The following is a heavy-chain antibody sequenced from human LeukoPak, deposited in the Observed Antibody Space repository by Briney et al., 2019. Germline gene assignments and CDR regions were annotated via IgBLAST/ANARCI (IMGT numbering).Heavy chain of an antibody. V-gene: IGHV3-23*01. CDR1: GFTFSSYA. D-gene: IGHD2-2*01. CDR3: AKWDIVVVPAATTDY. CDR2: ISGSGGST. Sequence: GGSLRLSCAASGFTFSSYAMSWVRQAPGKGLEWVSAISGSGGSTYYADSVKGRFTISRDNSKNTLYLQMNSLRAEDAAVYYCAKWDIVVVPAATTDYWGQGTLVTVSS. J-gene: IGHJ4*02.